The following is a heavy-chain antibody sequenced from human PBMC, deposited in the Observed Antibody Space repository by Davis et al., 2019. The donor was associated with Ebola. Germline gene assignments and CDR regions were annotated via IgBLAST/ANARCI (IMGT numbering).Heavy chain of an antibody. CDR2: IIPIFGTA. CDR3: ARDDSSSWRGPYYYYGMDV. D-gene: IGHD6-13*01. V-gene: IGHV1-69*06. J-gene: IGHJ6*02. CDR1: GGTFSSYA. Sequence: AASVKVSCKASGGTFSSYAISWVRQAPGQGLEWMGGIIPIFGTANYAQKFQGRVTITADKSTSTAYMELSSLRSEDTAVYYCARDDSSSWRGPYYYYGMDVWGQGTTVTVSS.